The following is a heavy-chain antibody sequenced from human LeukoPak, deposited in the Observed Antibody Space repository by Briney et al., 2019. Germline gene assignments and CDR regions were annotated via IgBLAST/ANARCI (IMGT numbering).Heavy chain of an antibody. D-gene: IGHD5-18*01. J-gene: IGHJ3*02. Sequence: PSETLSLTCTVSGGSISSYYWSWIRQPAGKGLEWIGRIYTSGSTNYNPSLKSRVTMSVDTSKNQFSLKLSSVTAADTAVYYCARSLYRYGADAADIWGQGTMVTVSS. V-gene: IGHV4-4*07. CDR2: IYTSGST. CDR1: GGSISSYY. CDR3: ARSLYRYGADAADI.